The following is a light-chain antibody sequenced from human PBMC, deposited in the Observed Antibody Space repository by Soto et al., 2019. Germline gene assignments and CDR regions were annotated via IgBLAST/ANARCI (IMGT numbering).Light chain of an antibody. V-gene: IGKV3-20*01. CDR1: QSVGSNY. CDR3: QQYGNSPGT. CDR2: STS. J-gene: IGKJ1*01. Sequence: EIVLTQSPGTLSLSPGERATLSCRASQSVGSNYLAWYRLKPGQSPSLLIYSTSIRAAGIPDGFSGSGSGTEFTLTISRLEPEDFAVYYCQQYGNSPGTFGQGTKVE.